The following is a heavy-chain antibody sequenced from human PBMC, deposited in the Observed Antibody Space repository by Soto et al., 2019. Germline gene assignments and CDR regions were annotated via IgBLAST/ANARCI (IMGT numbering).Heavy chain of an antibody. J-gene: IGHJ4*02. CDR2: IYGGGTT. V-gene: IGHV3-53*01. D-gene: IGHD6-19*01. Sequence: EVQLVESGGGWIQPGGSLRLSCAASGFAVSSKYMTWVRQAPGKGLEWVSVIYGGGTTYYADSVKGRFTISRDTSKNTLYLQMKSLRAEDTAVYYWVLTTGWPCFDFWGQETLVTVSS. CDR1: GFAVSSKY. CDR3: VLTTGWPCFDF.